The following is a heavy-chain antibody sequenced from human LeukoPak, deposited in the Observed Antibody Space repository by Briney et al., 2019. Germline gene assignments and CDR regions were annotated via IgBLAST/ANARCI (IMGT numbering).Heavy chain of an antibody. CDR3: ARGAGIAAAGDY. V-gene: IGHV3-21*01. D-gene: IGHD6-13*01. CDR2: ISSSSSYI. Sequence: GGSLRLSCAASGFTFSSYSVNWVRQAPGKGLEWVSSISSSSSYIYYADSVKGRFTISRENAKNSLYLQMNSLRAEDTAVYYCARGAGIAAAGDYWGQGTLVTVSS. CDR1: GFTFSSYS. J-gene: IGHJ4*02.